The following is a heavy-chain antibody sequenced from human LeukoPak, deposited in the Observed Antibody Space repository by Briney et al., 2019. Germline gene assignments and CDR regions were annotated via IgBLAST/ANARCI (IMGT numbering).Heavy chain of an antibody. CDR2: IKQDGSEK. CDR3: AREWHFRYYYDSSGYRFDY. D-gene: IGHD3-22*01. CDR1: GFTFSSYW. Sequence: GGSLRLSCAASGFTFSSYWMSWVRQAPGKGLEWVANIKQDGSEKYYVDSVKGRFTISRDSAKNSLYLQMNSLRAEDTAVYYCAREWHFRYYYDSSGYRFDYWGQGTLVTVSS. J-gene: IGHJ4*02. V-gene: IGHV3-7*01.